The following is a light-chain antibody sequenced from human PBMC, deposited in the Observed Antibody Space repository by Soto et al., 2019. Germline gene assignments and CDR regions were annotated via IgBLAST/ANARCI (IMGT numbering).Light chain of an antibody. Sequence: QSALTQPASVSGSPGQSITISCTGTSSVVGSYNLVSLYQQHPGKAPKLMIYEVSKRPSGVSNRFSGSKSGNTASLTISGLQAEDEADYYCCSYAGSSTFVVFGGGTQLTVL. J-gene: IGLJ2*01. CDR2: EVS. CDR1: SSVVGSYNL. V-gene: IGLV2-23*02. CDR3: CSYAGSSTFVV.